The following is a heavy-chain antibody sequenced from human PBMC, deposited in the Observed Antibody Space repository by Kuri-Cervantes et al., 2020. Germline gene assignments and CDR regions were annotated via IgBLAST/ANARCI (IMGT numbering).Heavy chain of an antibody. CDR3: AKSAIRRNDY. CDR1: GFTFSSYA. Sequence: LSLTCAASGFTFSSYAMSWVRQAPGKGLEWVSAISGSGGSTYYADSVKGRFTISRDNSENTLYLQMNSLRAEDTAVYYCAKSAIRRNDYWGQGTLVTVSS. CDR2: ISGSGGST. V-gene: IGHV3-23*01. D-gene: IGHD3-3*01. J-gene: IGHJ4*02.